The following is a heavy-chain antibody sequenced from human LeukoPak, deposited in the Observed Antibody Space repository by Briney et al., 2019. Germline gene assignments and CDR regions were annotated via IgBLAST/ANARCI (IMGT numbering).Heavy chain of an antibody. CDR2: IYPRDGST. CDR3: ARDQEGFDY. Sequence: APVKVSCKASGYTFTSNYIHWVRQAPGQGLEWMGMIYPRDGSTSYAQKFQGRVTVTRDTSTSTVHMELSGLRSEDSAVYYCARDQEGFDYWGQGTLVTVSS. CDR1: GYTFTSNY. J-gene: IGHJ4*02. V-gene: IGHV1-46*01.